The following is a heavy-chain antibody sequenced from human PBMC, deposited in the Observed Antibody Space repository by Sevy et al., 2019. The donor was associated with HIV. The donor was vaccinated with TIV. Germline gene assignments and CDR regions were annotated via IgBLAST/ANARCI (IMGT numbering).Heavy chain of an antibody. Sequence: SETLSLTCTVSGGSISSGGYYWSWIRQHPGKGLEWIGYIYYSGSTYYNPSLKSRVTISVDTSKNQFSLKLSSVTAADTAVYYCARTPYSSSSVGGPRFDYWGQGTLVTVSS. V-gene: IGHV4-31*03. CDR2: IYYSGST. CDR1: GGSISSGGYY. D-gene: IGHD6-6*01. CDR3: ARTPYSSSSVGGPRFDY. J-gene: IGHJ4*02.